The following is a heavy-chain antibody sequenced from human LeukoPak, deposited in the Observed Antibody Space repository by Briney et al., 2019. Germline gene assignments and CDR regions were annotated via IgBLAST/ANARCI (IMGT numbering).Heavy chain of an antibody. CDR1: GFTFSSYS. CDR3: ARYTSNVVGKRHYFDY. D-gene: IGHD1-26*01. J-gene: IGHJ4*02. CDR2: ISGSSSYI. V-gene: IGHV3-21*01. Sequence: GGSLRLSCAASGFTFSSYSMNWVRQAPGKGQEWVSSISGSSSYIYYADSVKGRFTISRDNAKNSLYLQMNSLRAEDTAVYYCARYTSNVVGKRHYFDYWGQGTLVTVSS.